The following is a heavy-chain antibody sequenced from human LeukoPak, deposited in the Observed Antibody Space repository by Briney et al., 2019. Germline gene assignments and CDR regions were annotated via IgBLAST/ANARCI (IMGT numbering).Heavy chain of an antibody. CDR2: IYYSGST. D-gene: IGHD3-10*01. J-gene: IGHJ4*02. V-gene: IGHV4-30-4*01. Sequence: SQTLSLTCPVSGGSISSGGYYWSWIRQPPGKGLEWIGYIYYSGSTYYNPSLKSRVTISVDTSKNQFSLKLSSVTAADTAVYYCARARGYYLTYYFDYWGQGTLVTVSS. CDR1: GGSISSGGYY. CDR3: ARARGYYLTYYFDY.